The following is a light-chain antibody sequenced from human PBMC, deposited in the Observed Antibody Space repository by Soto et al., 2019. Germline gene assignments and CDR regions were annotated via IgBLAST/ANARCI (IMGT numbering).Light chain of an antibody. CDR2: GAS. Sequence: EIVLTQSPGTLSLSQGEGATLSCRASQGVGTRYLAWYQQTPGQAPRLLIYGASSRATGIPDRFSGSGSGTDFTLTISRLEPEYFAVYYCQQYGSSSWTFGLGTKVDI. J-gene: IGKJ1*01. CDR1: QGVGTRY. CDR3: QQYGSSSWT. V-gene: IGKV3-20*01.